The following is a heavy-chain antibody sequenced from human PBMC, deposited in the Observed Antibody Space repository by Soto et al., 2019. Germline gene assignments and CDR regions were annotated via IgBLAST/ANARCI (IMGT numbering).Heavy chain of an antibody. Sequence: PSETLSLTCTVSGGSISSYYWSWIRQPPGKGLKWIGYIYYSGSTNYNPSLKSRVTISVDTSKNQFSLKLSSVTAADTAVYYCARDAYYYDSSGTDAFDIWGQGTMVTVSS. D-gene: IGHD3-22*01. CDR2: IYYSGST. CDR3: ARDAYYYDSSGTDAFDI. J-gene: IGHJ3*02. CDR1: GGSISSYY. V-gene: IGHV4-59*01.